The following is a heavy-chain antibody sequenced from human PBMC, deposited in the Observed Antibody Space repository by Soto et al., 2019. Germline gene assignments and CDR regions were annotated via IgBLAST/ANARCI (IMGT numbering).Heavy chain of an antibody. V-gene: IGHV3-23*01. CDR3: AKSARLTSRQYYYYYMDV. J-gene: IGHJ6*03. CDR2: ISGSGGST. CDR1: GFTFSSYA. Sequence: PGGSLRLSCAASGFTFSSYAMSWVRQAPGKGLEWVSAISGSGGSTYYADSVKGRFTISRDNSKNTLYLQMNSLRAEDTAVYYCAKSARLTSRQYYYYYMDVWGKGTTVTVSS. D-gene: IGHD2-2*01.